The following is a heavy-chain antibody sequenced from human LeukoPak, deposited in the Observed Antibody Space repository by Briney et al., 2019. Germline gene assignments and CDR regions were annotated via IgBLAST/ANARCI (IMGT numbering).Heavy chain of an antibody. CDR2: ISSSGSTI. CDR1: GFIFSTYS. Sequence: PGGSLRLSCEASGFIFSTYSMNWVRQAPGKGLEWVSYISSSGSTIYYADSVKGRFTISRDNAKNSLYLQMNSLRAEDTAVYYCARVGDGYNSHPLGYWGQGTLVTVSS. V-gene: IGHV3-48*04. J-gene: IGHJ4*02. CDR3: ARVGDGYNSHPLGY. D-gene: IGHD5-24*01.